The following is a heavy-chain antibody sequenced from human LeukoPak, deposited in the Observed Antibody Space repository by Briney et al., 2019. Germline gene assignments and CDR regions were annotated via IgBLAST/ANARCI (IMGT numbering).Heavy chain of an antibody. CDR1: GGSISSYY. D-gene: IGHD2-8*01. V-gene: IGHV4-59*04. CDR3: ARLREGLPFDY. Sequence: SETLSLTCTVSGGSISSYYWSWIRQPPGKGLEWVGYIYYSGSTYYNPSLKSRVTISVDTSKNQFSLKLSSVTAADTAVYYCARLREGLPFDYWGQGTLVTVSS. CDR2: IYYSGST. J-gene: IGHJ4*02.